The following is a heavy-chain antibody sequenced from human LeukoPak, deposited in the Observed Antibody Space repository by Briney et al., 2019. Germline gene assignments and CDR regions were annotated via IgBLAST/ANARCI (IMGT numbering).Heavy chain of an antibody. CDR3: ASTFYYYDSSGFDY. CDR1: GGSISSSSYY. V-gene: IGHV4-61*02. CDR2: IYTSGST. D-gene: IGHD3-22*01. J-gene: IGHJ4*02. Sequence: SETLSLTCTVSGGSISSSSYYWSWIRQPAGKGLEWIGRIYTSGSTNYNPSLKSRVTMSVDTSKNQFSLKLSSVTAADTAVYYCASTFYYYDSSGFDYWGQGTLVTVSS.